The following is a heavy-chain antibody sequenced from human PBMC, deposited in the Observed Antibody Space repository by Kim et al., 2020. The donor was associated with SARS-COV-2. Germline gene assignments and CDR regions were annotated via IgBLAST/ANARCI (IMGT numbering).Heavy chain of an antibody. CDR2: INPNSGGT. CDR3: AREVSGWYHYFDY. J-gene: IGHJ4*02. D-gene: IGHD6-19*01. Sequence: ASVKVSCKASGYTFTGYYMHWVRQAPGQGLEWMGWINPNSGGTNYAQKFQGRVTMTRDTSISTAYMGLSRLRSDDTAVYYCAREVSGWYHYFDYWGQGTLVTVSS. V-gene: IGHV1-2*02. CDR1: GYTFTGYY.